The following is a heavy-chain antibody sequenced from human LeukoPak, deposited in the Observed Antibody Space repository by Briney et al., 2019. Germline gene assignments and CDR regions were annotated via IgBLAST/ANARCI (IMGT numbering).Heavy chain of an antibody. CDR1: GFTFYDYA. Sequence: GGSLRLSCAASGFTFYDYAMHWVRQGPGKGLEWVSGISGSGDNTYYADSVKGRFTISRDNSKNTLYVQVNSLGTEDTAAYYCAKGSYYDSSGSFYFDYWGQGTLVTVSS. CDR3: AKGSYYDSSGSFYFDY. D-gene: IGHD3-22*01. CDR2: ISGSGDNT. V-gene: IGHV3-23*01. J-gene: IGHJ4*02.